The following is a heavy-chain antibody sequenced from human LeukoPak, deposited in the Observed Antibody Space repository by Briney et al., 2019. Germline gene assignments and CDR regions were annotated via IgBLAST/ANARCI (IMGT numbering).Heavy chain of an antibody. Sequence: GASVKVSCKASGYTFTGYYMHWVRQAPGQGLEWMGRINPNSGGTNHAQKFQGRVTMTMDTSIGTAYMELSRLRSGDTAVYYCARDILAVAGDYWGQGTLVTVSS. CDR3: ARDILAVAGDY. CDR2: INPNSGGT. D-gene: IGHD6-19*01. CDR1: GYTFTGYY. V-gene: IGHV1-2*06. J-gene: IGHJ4*02.